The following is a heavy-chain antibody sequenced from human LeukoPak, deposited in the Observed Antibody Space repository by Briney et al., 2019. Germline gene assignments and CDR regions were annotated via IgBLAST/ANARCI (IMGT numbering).Heavy chain of an antibody. J-gene: IGHJ6*02. CDR2: ISSSSSYI. Sequence: RGSLRLSCAASGFTFSSYNMNWVRQAPGNGLEWVSSISSSSSYIYYADSVKGRFTISRDNAKNSLYLQMNSLRAEDTAVYYCARGHDYGGAYYGMDVWGQGTTVTVSS. CDR1: GFTFSSYN. V-gene: IGHV3-21*01. CDR3: ARGHDYGGAYYGMDV. D-gene: IGHD4-23*01.